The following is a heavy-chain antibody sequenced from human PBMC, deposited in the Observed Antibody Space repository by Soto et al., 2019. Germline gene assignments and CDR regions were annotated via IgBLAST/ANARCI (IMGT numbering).Heavy chain of an antibody. V-gene: IGHV6-1*01. CDR1: GDSVSTNSAA. CDR3: ARGSGTRRDFYNYYFSSMPNFDY. J-gene: IGHJ4*02. D-gene: IGHD3-10*01. CDR2: TYYRSKWYN. Sequence: SQTLSLTCAISGDSVSTNSAAWNWIRQSPSRDLEWLGRTYYRSKWYNDYAVSVKSRITINPDTSKNQFSLQLNSVTHEDTAVYYCARGSGTRRDFYNYYFSSMPNFDYWGQGTLVTVSS.